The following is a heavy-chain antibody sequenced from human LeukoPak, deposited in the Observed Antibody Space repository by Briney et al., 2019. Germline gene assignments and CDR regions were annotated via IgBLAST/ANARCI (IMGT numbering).Heavy chain of an antibody. V-gene: IGHV1-2*02. Sequence: ASVTVSCKASGYTFTGHYMHWVRQAPGQGLEWMGWINPNSGGTNYAQKFQGRVTMTRDTSISTAYMELSRLRSDDTAVYYCARDDSSSSIFDYWGQGTLVTVSS. J-gene: IGHJ4*02. D-gene: IGHD6-6*01. CDR2: INPNSGGT. CDR3: ARDDSSSSIFDY. CDR1: GYTFTGHY.